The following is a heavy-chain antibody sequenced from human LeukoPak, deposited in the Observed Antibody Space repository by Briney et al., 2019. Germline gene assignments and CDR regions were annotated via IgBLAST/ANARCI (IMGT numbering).Heavy chain of an antibody. Sequence: QTGGSLRLSCAASGFTFSSYSMNWVRQAPGKGLEWVSSISSSSSYIYYADSVKGRFTISRDNAKNSLYLQMNSLRAEDTAVYYCARYSSGWPGYFDYWGQGTLVTVSS. D-gene: IGHD6-25*01. V-gene: IGHV3-21*01. J-gene: IGHJ4*02. CDR3: ARYSSGWPGYFDY. CDR1: GFTFSSYS. CDR2: ISSSSSYI.